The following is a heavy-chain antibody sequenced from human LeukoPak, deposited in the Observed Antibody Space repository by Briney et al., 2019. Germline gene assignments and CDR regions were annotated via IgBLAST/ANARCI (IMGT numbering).Heavy chain of an antibody. D-gene: IGHD2-2*02. V-gene: IGHV3-30*02. J-gene: IGHJ4*02. CDR2: IRYDGSNK. Sequence: GGSLRLSCAASGFTFSSYWMSWVRQAPGKGLEWVAFIRYDGSNKYYADSVKGRFTISRDNFKNTLYLQMNSLRAEDTAVYYCAKESGDYMGYCSSTSCYNPPLDYWGQGTLVTVSS. CDR3: AKESGDYMGYCSSTSCYNPPLDY. CDR1: GFTFSSYW.